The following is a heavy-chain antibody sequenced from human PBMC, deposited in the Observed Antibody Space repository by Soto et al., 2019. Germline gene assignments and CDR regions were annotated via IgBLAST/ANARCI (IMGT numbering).Heavy chain of an antibody. J-gene: IGHJ6*02. D-gene: IGHD3-16*01. CDR2: IDTSGTT. V-gene: IGHV4-4*07. CDR1: GGSISSYY. CDR3: ARGPRGYVYYHGMDV. Sequence: SETLSLTCTVSGGSISSYYCSWIRQAAGKGLEWIGRIDTSGTTNYNPSLRSRVTMSVDASKNQFSLNLSSVTAADTAVYFCARGPRGYVYYHGMDVWGQGATVTVSS.